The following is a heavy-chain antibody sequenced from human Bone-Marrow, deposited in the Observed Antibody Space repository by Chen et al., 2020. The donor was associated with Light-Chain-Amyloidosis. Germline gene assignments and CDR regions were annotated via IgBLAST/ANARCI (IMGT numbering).Heavy chain of an antibody. CDR2: IYTGVST. CDR3: VMGGG. Sequence: EVQLVESGGGLVQPGGSLRLSCAAAWFIVSNNYMNWVRQAPGKGLEWVSVIYTGVSTYSADSVKGRFTISSHNSKNTLYVQMNSLRAEDTAVYYCVMGGGGGQGTLVTVSS. V-gene: IGHV3-53*04. J-gene: IGHJ4*02. CDR1: WFIVSNNY. D-gene: IGHD3-16*01.